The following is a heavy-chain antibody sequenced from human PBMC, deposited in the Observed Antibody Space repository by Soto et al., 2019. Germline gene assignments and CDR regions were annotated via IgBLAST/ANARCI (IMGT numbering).Heavy chain of an antibody. CDR1: GYTFSSYD. CDR2: MNPVSGNT. Sequence: QVQLVQSGAEVKKPGASVKVSCKASGYTFSSYDINWLRQAPGQGLEWMGWMNPVSGNTGYVQKFQGRVTMTRDSSKTTAYMELSSLTSDDTAVYFCARVPFYYGSLTVYTDAFDIWGQGTMVTVSS. V-gene: IGHV1-8*01. CDR3: ARVPFYYGSLTVYTDAFDI. J-gene: IGHJ3*02. D-gene: IGHD3-10*01.